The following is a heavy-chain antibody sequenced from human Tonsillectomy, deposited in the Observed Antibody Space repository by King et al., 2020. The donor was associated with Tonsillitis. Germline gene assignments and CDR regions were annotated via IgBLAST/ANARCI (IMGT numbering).Heavy chain of an antibody. CDR2: IYYSGST. D-gene: IGHD3-9*01. CDR3: ASLRMDILTGYYYFDY. J-gene: IGHJ4*02. Sequence: QLQESGPGLVKPSETLSLTCTVSGGSISSSSYYWGWIRQPPGKGLEWIGSIYYSGSTYYNPSLKSRVTISVDTSKNQFSLKLSSVTAADTAVYYCASLRMDILTGYYYFDYWVQGTLVTVSS. CDR1: GGSISSSSYY. V-gene: IGHV4-39*07.